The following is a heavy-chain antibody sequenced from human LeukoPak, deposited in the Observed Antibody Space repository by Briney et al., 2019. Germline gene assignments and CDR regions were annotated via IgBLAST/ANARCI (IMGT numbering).Heavy chain of an antibody. CDR1: GGTFSSYA. CDR3: ARGGYYDSSGYFDY. Sequence: GSSVKVSCKASGGTFSSYAISWVRQAPGQGLEWMGGIIPIFGAANYAQKFQDRVTITTDESTSTAYMELSSLRSEDTAVYYCARGGYYDSSGYFDYWGQGTLVTVSS. D-gene: IGHD3-22*01. J-gene: IGHJ4*02. V-gene: IGHV1-69*05. CDR2: IIPIFGAA.